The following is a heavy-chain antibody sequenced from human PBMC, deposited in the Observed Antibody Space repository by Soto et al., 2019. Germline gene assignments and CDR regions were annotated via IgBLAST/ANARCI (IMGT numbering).Heavy chain of an antibody. D-gene: IGHD6-19*01. Sequence: GGSLRLSCAASGFTFSSFAMTWVRQAPGKGLEWVSSITTSDNTYYADSVRGRVTISRDNSKNTLFLQMNSLRAEDTAVYFCAKGAISLAGLDYWGQGSLVTVSS. CDR3: AKGAISLAGLDY. CDR2: ITTSDNT. V-gene: IGHV3-23*01. J-gene: IGHJ4*02. CDR1: GFTFSSFA.